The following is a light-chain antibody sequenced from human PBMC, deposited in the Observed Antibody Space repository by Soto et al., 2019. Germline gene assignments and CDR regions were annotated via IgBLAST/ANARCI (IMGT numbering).Light chain of an antibody. CDR2: KTF. CDR3: QQYNVYSPT. Sequence: DIQMTQSPSTLSASVGDRVTITCRASQSISSWLAWYQQKPGKAPKLLIYKTFSLESVVPSRFSGSGSGTEFTLTISSLQPDDSATYYCQQYNVYSPTFGQGTKVEIK. V-gene: IGKV1-5*03. CDR1: QSISSW. J-gene: IGKJ1*01.